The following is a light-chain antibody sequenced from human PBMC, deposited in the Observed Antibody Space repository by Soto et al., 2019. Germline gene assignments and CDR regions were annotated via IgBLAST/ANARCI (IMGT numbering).Light chain of an antibody. CDR1: GSNIGSNA. CDR2: TNN. V-gene: IGLV1-44*01. Sequence: QSVLTQPPSASGTPGQRITISCSGAGSNIGSNAVTWYQQLPRTAPRLLIYTNNQRPSGVPDRFSGSRSGTSASLAISGLQSGDEADYYCATWDDILNGYVFGTGTRVTVL. CDR3: ATWDDILNGYV. J-gene: IGLJ1*01.